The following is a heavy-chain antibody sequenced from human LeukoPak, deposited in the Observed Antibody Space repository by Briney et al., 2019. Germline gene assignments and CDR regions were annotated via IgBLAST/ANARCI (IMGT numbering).Heavy chain of an antibody. CDR2: IYYSGST. V-gene: IGHV4-61*05. CDR1: GGSISTSNYY. CDR3: ARAELYSYGSYYFDY. J-gene: IGHJ4*02. D-gene: IGHD5-18*01. Sequence: SETLSLTCTVSGGSISTSNYYWGWIRQPPGKGLEWIGYIYYSGSTNYNPSLKSRVTISVDTSKNQFSLKLSSVTAADTAVYYCARAELYSYGSYYFDYWGQGTLVTVSS.